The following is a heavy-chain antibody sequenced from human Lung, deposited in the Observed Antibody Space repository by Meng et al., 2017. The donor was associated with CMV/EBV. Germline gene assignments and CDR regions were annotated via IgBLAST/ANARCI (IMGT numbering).Heavy chain of an antibody. D-gene: IGHD3-22*01. CDR2: IIPIFGTA. V-gene: IGHV1-69*05. J-gene: IGHJ6*02. Sequence: SXXVSXKASGGNFGTYAISWVRQAPGQGLEWMGGIIPIFGTASFAQKFQGRVTITTDESTAYMELSSLRSEDAAVYYCARTRYDSSGYGAYYYYAMDVWGQGTXVTVSS. CDR3: ARTRYDSSGYGAYYYYAMDV. CDR1: GGNFGTYA.